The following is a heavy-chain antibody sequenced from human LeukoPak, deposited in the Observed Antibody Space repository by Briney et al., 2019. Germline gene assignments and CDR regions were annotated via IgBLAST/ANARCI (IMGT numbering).Heavy chain of an antibody. CDR3: ACFRIEVAGRYYYYAMDV. J-gene: IGHJ6*01. Sequence: SETLSLTCAVYGGSLSGYHWSWIRQLPGKGLEWIGEINHSGRTNYNPSLKSRVTISLDMSRKQISLKLSSVTAADTAVYYCACFRIEVAGRYYYYAMDVWGQGTTVTVSS. D-gene: IGHD6-13*01. CDR1: GGSLSGYH. V-gene: IGHV4-34*01. CDR2: INHSGRT.